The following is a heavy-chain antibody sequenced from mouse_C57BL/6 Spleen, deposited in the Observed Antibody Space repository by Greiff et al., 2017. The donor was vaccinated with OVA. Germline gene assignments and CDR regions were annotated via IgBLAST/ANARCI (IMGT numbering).Heavy chain of an antibody. CDR1: GYTFTDYN. D-gene: IGHD2-1*01. CDR2: INPNNGGT. CDR3: ARYLPYPYYAMDY. J-gene: IGHJ4*01. Sequence: VQLKQSGPELVKPGASVKIPCKASGYTFTDYNMDWVKQSHGKSLEWIGDINPNNGGTIYNQKFKGKATLTVDKSSSTAYMELRSLTSEDTAVYYCARYLPYPYYAMDYWGQGTSVTVSS. V-gene: IGHV1-18*01.